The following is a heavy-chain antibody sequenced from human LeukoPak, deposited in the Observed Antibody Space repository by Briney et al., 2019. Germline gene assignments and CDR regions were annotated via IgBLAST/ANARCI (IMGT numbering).Heavy chain of an antibody. CDR3: ASGIQLWDFDY. V-gene: IGHV3-23*01. CDR2: FSASSTIT. J-gene: IGHJ4*02. Sequence: PGGSLRLSCAASGFDFSSYGMSWVRQSPGKGLEWVSTFSASSTITYYADSVKGRFTISRDNSKNTLYLQMNSLRDEDTAVYYCASGIQLWDFDYWGQGTLVTVSS. CDR1: GFDFSSYG. D-gene: IGHD5-18*01.